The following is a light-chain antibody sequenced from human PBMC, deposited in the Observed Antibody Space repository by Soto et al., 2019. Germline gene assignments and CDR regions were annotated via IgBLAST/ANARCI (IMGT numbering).Light chain of an antibody. Sequence: QSVLTQPASVSGSPGQSITISCTGTSSDVGSYNLVSWYQQRPGKAPTRMIYEVIKRHSGVSYRFSGSKSGNTASLTISGLQAEAEDEYDCCSYAGTGTPNWVFGGGTKLTVL. CDR1: SSDVGSYNL. CDR3: CSYAGTGTPNWV. V-gene: IGLV2-23*02. J-gene: IGLJ3*02. CDR2: EVI.